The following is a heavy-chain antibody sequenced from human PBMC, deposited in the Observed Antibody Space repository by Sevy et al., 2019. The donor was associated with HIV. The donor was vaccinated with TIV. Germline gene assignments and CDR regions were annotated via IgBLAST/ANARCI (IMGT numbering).Heavy chain of an antibody. V-gene: IGHV3-11*04. J-gene: IGHJ6*03. D-gene: IGHD3-16*01. Sequence: GGSLRLSCEASGFTFGDYYMSWIRQAPGKGLEWISYIDRSGSDLYYADSVKGRFTISRDNGKKSLYLQMRSLRTDDTAVYYCARDLGGVTNQCFYYYMDVRGKGTTVTVSS. CDR1: GFTFGDYY. CDR2: IDRSGSDL. CDR3: ARDLGGVTNQCFYYYMDV.